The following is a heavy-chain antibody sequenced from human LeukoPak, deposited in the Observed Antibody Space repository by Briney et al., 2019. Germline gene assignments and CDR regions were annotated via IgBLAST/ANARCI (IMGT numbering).Heavy chain of an antibody. CDR1: GFSHSTTGGD. V-gene: IGHV2-5*01. Sequence: SGPTLVNPTQTLTLTCTFSGFSHSTTGGDVAWIRQPSGKALEWLSLIYWNDDKRYSPSLKSRLTITKDTSKNQVVLTMTNMDPVDTATYYCAHRTLYYSTALGTSDFWGQGILVTVSS. J-gene: IGHJ4*02. D-gene: IGHD3-10*01. CDR2: IYWNDDK. CDR3: AHRTLYYSTALGTSDF.